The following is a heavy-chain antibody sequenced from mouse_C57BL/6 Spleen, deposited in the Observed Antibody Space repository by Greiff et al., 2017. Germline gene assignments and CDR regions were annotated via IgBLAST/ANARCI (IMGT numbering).Heavy chain of an antibody. Sequence: VQLQQSGPELVKPGASVKMSCKASGYTFTDYNMHWVKQSHGKSLEWIGYINPNNGGTSYNQKFKGKATLTLNKSSSTAYMELRSLTSEDSAVYYCVYDGDYYAMDYWGQGTSVTVSS. CDR1: GYTFTDYN. J-gene: IGHJ4*01. D-gene: IGHD2-12*01. CDR3: VYDGDYYAMDY. V-gene: IGHV1-22*01. CDR2: INPNNGGT.